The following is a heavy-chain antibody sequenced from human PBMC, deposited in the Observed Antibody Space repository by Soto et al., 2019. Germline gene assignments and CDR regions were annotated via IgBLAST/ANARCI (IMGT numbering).Heavy chain of an antibody. V-gene: IGHV3-23*01. CDR1: GFTFGSYA. D-gene: IGHD1-7*01. Sequence: GGSLRLSCAASGFTFGSYAMSWVRQAPGKGLEWVSAISGSGGSTYYADSVKGRLAISRDNSKNTLYLQMNSLRAEDTAVYYCAKDWEGQGNFDAFDIWGQGTMVTVSS. CDR3: AKDWEGQGNFDAFDI. CDR2: ISGSGGST. J-gene: IGHJ3*02.